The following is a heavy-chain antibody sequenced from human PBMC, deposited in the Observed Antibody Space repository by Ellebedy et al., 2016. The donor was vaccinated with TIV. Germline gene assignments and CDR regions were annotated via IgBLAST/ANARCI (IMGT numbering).Heavy chain of an antibody. J-gene: IGHJ4*02. V-gene: IGHV1-18*04. CDR3: ARDTDSGSYYPRFDY. CDR1: GYTFTSYG. Sequence: ASVKVSCXASGYTFTSYGISWVRQAPGQGLEWMGWISAYNGNTNYAQKLQGRVTMTRDTSISTAYMELSRLRSDDTAVYYCARDTDSGSYYPRFDYWGQGTLVTVSS. D-gene: IGHD1-26*01. CDR2: ISAYNGNT.